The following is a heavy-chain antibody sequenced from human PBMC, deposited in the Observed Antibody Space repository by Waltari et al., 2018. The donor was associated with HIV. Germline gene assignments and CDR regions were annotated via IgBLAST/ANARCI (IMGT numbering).Heavy chain of an antibody. CDR1: GYTLTELS. D-gene: IGHD3-16*01. CDR2: FDPEDGET. J-gene: IGHJ5*02. CDR3: ATKRGLKSFYFDP. V-gene: IGHV1-24*01. Sequence: QVHLVQSGTEVKKPGASVQVSCKVSGYTLTELSMYWVRQAPGKGLEWMGGFDPEDGETIYEQRFQGRVTMTEDTSTDTAYMELSSLRSEDTAVYYCATKRGLKSFYFDPWGQGTLVTVSS.